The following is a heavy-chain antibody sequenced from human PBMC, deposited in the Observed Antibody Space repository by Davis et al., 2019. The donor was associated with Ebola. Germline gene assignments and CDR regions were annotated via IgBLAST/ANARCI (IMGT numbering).Heavy chain of an antibody. CDR3: AKSGLSFGVVKYHYGMDV. V-gene: IGHV3-23*01. J-gene: IGHJ6*04. CDR2: ISGSGGST. Sequence: PGGSLRLSCADSVITFSSYAMTWVRQAPGKGLEWVPAISGSGGSTYYADSVKGRFTISRDNSKNTLYLQMNSLRAEDTAVYYCAKSGLSFGVVKYHYGMDVWGKGTTVTVSS. CDR1: VITFSSYA. D-gene: IGHD3-3*01.